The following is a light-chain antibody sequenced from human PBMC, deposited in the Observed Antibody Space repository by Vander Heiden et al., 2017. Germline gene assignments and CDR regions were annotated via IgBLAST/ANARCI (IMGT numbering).Light chain of an antibody. CDR2: GNT. V-gene: IGLV1-40*01. Sequence: QPVLPQPPPVSGAPGQRLTISCTGSSSNIGAGYDVHWYQQLPGAAPKLLINGNTNRPSGVPDRFSGSKSGTSASLAITGLQAEDEADYYCQSYDSRLTGHVVFGGGTKLTVL. J-gene: IGLJ2*01. CDR3: QSYDSRLTGHVV. CDR1: SSNIGAGYD.